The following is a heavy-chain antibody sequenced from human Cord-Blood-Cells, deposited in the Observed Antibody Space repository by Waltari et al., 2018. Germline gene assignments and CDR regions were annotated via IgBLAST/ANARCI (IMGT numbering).Heavy chain of an antibody. J-gene: IGHJ4*02. V-gene: IGHV3-15*01. CDR3: TTLVVGLCGGSCLLSDLFDY. D-gene: IGHD2-15*01. CDR2: IKSKTDGGTT. CDR1: GFTFSNAW. Sequence: EVQLVESGGGLVKPGGSLRLSCAASGFTFSNAWMSWVRQAPGKGLEWVGRIKSKTDGGTTDYAAPVKGRFNISRDDSKNTVYLQMNSLKTEDTAGDYCTTLVVGLCGGSCLLSDLFDYWGQGTLVTVSS.